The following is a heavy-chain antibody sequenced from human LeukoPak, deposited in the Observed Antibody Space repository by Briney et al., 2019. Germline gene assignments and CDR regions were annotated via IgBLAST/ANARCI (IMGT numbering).Heavy chain of an antibody. J-gene: IGHJ3*02. CDR2: IIPIFGTA. CDR1: GYTLTELS. Sequence: ASVKVSCKVSGYTLTELSMHWVRQAPGQGLEWMGRIIPIFGTANYAQKFQGRVTITTDESTSTAYMELSSLRSEDTAVYYCARYIKEGAFDIWGQGTMVTVSS. V-gene: IGHV1-69*05. CDR3: ARYIKEGAFDI.